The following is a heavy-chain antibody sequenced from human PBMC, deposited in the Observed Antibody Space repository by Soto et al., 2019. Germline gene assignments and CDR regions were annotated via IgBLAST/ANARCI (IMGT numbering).Heavy chain of an antibody. V-gene: IGHV3-30*18. J-gene: IGHJ5*02. CDR3: AKDRLGGAMVRGVTFNWFDP. Sequence: GGSLRLSCAASGFTFSSYGMHWVRQAPGKGLEWVAFISYDGNNKYYPDSVKGRFTISRDNSKNTLYLQMNSLRAEDTAVYYCAKDRLGGAMVRGVTFNWFDPWGQGTLVTVSS. CDR1: GFTFSSYG. CDR2: ISYDGNNK. D-gene: IGHD3-10*01.